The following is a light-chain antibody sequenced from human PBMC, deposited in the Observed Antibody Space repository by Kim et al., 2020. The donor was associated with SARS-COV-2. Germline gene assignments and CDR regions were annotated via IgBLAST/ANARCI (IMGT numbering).Light chain of an antibody. CDR1: QSVSIN. J-gene: IGKJ5*01. Sequence: SPGERATLSCRASQSVSINLAWYQQKSGQAPRLLIYAASTRASGIPARFSGSGSGTEFTLTISSLQSEDFAVYHCQQYENWPPITFGQGTRLEIK. V-gene: IGKV3-15*01. CDR3: QQYENWPPIT. CDR2: AAS.